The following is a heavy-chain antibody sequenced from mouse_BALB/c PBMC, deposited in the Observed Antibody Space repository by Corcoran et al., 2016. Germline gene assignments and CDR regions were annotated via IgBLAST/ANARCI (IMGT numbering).Heavy chain of an antibody. J-gene: IGHJ3*01. V-gene: IGHV1-9*01. CDR3: ASKGGFAY. CDR2: ILPGSGST. CDR1: GYTFSSYG. Sequence: QVQLQQSGAELMKPGASVKISCKATGYTFSSYGIEWVKQRPGHGLEWIGEILPGSGSTNYNEKFKGKATFTADTSSNTAYMQLSSLTSEDSAVYYCASKGGFAYWGQGTLVTVST.